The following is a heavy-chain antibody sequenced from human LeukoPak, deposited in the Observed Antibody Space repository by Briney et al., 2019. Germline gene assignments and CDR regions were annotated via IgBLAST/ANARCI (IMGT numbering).Heavy chain of an antibody. J-gene: IGHJ4*02. CDR2: IRRSGSTI. D-gene: IGHD6-19*01. Sequence: GGSLRLSCAASGFTFSSYEMNWVRQAPGKGLEWLSHIRRSGSTIYYADSVKGRFTISRDNARNSLYLQMNSLRAEDTAIYYCARETPDSSGWDWGQGTLVTVSS. V-gene: IGHV3-48*03. CDR1: GFTFSSYE. CDR3: ARETPDSSGWD.